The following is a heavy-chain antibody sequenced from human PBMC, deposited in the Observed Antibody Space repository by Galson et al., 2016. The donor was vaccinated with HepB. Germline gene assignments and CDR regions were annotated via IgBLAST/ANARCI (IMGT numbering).Heavy chain of an antibody. V-gene: IGHV3-53*01. Sequence: SLRLSCAASVFTVSSNYMSWVRQAPGKGLEWVSVLYIDGRTYYADSVKGRFTTSRDDSKNTLYLQMNSLRAEDTAVYYCATLSYSISYRYWFDPWGQGTLATVSS. CDR1: VFTVSSNY. CDR2: LYIDGRT. CDR3: ATLSYSISYRYWFDP. D-gene: IGHD3-3*02. J-gene: IGHJ5*02.